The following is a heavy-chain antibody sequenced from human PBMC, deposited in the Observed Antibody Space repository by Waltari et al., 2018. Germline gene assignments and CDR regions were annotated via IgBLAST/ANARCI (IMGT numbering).Heavy chain of an antibody. V-gene: IGHV4-39*02. Sequence: QLHLQESGPGLVKPSETLSLTCSVSGDPISSTSYYWGWIRQPPGKGLEWIGSFVYNANTYYNPSLKSRVSISVDMSKNHFSLQLMSVTAADTAIYYCARPGRVGGGFLMALDYWGQGTLVTVSS. CDR3: ARPGRVGGGFLMALDY. J-gene: IGHJ4*02. D-gene: IGHD2-15*01. CDR1: GDPISSTSYY. CDR2: FVYNANT.